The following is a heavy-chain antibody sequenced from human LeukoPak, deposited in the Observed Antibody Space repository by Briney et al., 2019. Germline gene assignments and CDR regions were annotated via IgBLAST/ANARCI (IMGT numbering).Heavy chain of an antibody. J-gene: IGHJ4*02. Sequence: GGSLRLSCAASGFTFRYYSMNWVRQAPGKGLEWVSSISSSGSSISYADSVRGRFTISRDNAKNSLYLQMNSLRAEDTAVYYCARYSTGPQMNDYDSSVTPGYWGRGAPVTVSS. CDR2: ISSSGSSI. CDR1: GFTFRYYS. CDR3: ARYSTGPQMNDYDSSVTPGY. D-gene: IGHD3-22*01. V-gene: IGHV3-21*01.